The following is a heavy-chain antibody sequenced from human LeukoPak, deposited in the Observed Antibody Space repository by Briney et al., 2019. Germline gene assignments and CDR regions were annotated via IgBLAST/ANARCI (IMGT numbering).Heavy chain of an antibody. D-gene: IGHD4-23*01. CDR2: ISGSGGST. CDR1: GFTFSSYA. CDR3: AKMTTVVTRFDY. J-gene: IGHJ4*02. Sequence: GGSLRLSCAASGFTFSSYAMSWVRQGPGKGLEWVSAISGSGGSTYYADSVKGRFTISRDNSKNTLYLQMNSLRAEDTAVYYCAKMTTVVTRFDYWGQGTLVTVSS. V-gene: IGHV3-23*01.